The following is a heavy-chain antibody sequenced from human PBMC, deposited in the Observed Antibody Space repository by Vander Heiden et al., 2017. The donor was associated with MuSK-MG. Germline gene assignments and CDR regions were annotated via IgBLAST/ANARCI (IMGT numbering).Heavy chain of an antibody. Sequence: EVQLLESGGGSVQPGGSLRLSCAASGFPFSSYAMSWVGQAPGKGLEWVSAISGSGGSTYYADSVKGRFTISRDNSKNTLYLQMNSLRAEDTAVYYCAKGPSGSTLYYYYGMDVWGQGTTVTVSS. CDR3: AKGPSGSTLYYYYGMDV. J-gene: IGHJ6*02. D-gene: IGHD1-1*01. CDR2: ISGSGGST. V-gene: IGHV3-23*01. CDR1: GFPFSSYA.